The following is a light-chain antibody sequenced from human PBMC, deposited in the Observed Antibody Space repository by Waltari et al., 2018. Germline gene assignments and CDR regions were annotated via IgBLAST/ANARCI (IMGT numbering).Light chain of an antibody. V-gene: IGLV3-21*04. CDR2: YVS. CDR3: HVWHPDMDPGV. Sequence: SYALTQPPSVSVAPGTTARITCGGDNIGSYSVHWYQQKPGQAPVLVIFYVSDRPSGSPGRFSGSNSGNTATLTSSGVEAGDEAKYYCHVWHPDMDPGVFGPGTEVSV. CDR1: NIGSYS. J-gene: IGLJ1*01.